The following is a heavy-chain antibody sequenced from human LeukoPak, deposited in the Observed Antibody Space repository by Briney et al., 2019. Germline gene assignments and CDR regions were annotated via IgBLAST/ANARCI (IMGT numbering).Heavy chain of an antibody. D-gene: IGHD3-10*01. CDR1: GFTFDDYA. Sequence: PGGSLRLSCAASGFTFDDYAMHWVRQAPGKGLEWVSGISWNSGSIGYADSVKGRFTISRDNAKNSLYLQMNSLRAEDTALYYCAKAYYYGSGSLKNPSFDYWGQGTLVTVSS. CDR3: AKAYYYGSGSLKNPSFDY. CDR2: ISWNSGSI. J-gene: IGHJ4*02. V-gene: IGHV3-9*01.